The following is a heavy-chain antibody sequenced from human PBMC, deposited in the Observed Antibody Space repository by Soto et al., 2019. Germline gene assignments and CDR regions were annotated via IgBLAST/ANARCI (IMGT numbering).Heavy chain of an antibody. J-gene: IGHJ3*02. V-gene: IGHV3-23*01. CDR2: ISGSGGST. CDR1: GFTFSSYA. Sequence: LRLSCAASGFTFSSYAMSWVRQAPGKGLEWVSAISGSGGSTYYADSVKGRFTISRDNSKNTLYLQMNSLRAEDTAVYYCAKDFPTMIVVPDAFDIWGQGTMVTVSS. CDR3: AKDFPTMIVVPDAFDI. D-gene: IGHD3-22*01.